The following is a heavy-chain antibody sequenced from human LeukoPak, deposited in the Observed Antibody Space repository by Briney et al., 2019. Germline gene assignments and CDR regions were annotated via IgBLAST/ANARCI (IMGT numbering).Heavy chain of an antibody. J-gene: IGHJ3*02. V-gene: IGHV3-23*01. CDR3: AKDSLRLDDAFDI. CDR2: ISGSGGST. Sequence: PGGALRLSWAASGFTFSSYAMSWVRQAPGKGLEWVSAISGSGGSTYYADSVKGRFTISRDNSKNTLYLQMNSPRAEDTAVYYCAKDSLRLDDAFDIWGQGTMVTVSS. CDR1: GFTFSSYA. D-gene: IGHD3-10*01.